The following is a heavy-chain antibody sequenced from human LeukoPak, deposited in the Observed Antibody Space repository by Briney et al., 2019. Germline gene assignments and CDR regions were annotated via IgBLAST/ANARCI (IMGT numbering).Heavy chain of an antibody. J-gene: IGHJ5*02. V-gene: IGHV4-34*01. CDR3: ARGSGSWFDP. D-gene: IGHD6-25*01. Sequence: SETQSLTCAVYGGSFSGYYWSWIRQPPGKGPEWIGEINHSGSTNCNPSLKSRVTISVDTSKNQFSLKLSSVTAADTAVYYCARGSGSWFDPWGQGTLVTVSS. CDR1: GGSFSGYY. CDR2: INHSGST.